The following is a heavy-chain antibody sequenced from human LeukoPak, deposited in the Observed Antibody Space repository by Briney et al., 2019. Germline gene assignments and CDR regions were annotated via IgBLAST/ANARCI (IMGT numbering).Heavy chain of an antibody. CDR3: ARGPNDYVWGSYRSPFDY. CDR2: IYYSGST. Sequence: SETLSLTCTVSGGSISSYYWSWIRQPPGKGLEWIGYIYYSGSTNYNPSLKSRVTMSVDTSKNQLSLKLSSVTAADTAVYYCARGPNDYVWGSYRSPFDYWGQGTLVTVSS. J-gene: IGHJ4*02. CDR1: GGSISSYY. D-gene: IGHD3-16*02. V-gene: IGHV4-59*12.